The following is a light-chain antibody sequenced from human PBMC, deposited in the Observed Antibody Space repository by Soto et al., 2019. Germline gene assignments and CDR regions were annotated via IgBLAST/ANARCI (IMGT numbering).Light chain of an antibody. V-gene: IGKV1-5*03. CDR3: QQYFTYPLT. J-gene: IGKJ4*01. CDR2: KAS. Sequence: DIQMTQSPSTLSASVRDRVTITCRASQTISSWLAWFQQRPGRAPKFLIYKASSLKNGVPLRFSGSGSGTQFTLTISSLQPGDFATYYCQQYFTYPLTFGGGTKVDIK. CDR1: QTISSW.